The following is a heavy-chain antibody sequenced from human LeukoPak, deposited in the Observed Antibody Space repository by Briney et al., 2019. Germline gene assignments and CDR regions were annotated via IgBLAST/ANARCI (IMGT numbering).Heavy chain of an antibody. CDR1: AFTFSGYS. V-gene: IGHV3-48*01. CDR2: ISPSATTI. Sequence: GGSLRLSCAASAFTFSGYSMNWVRQAPGKGLEWVSYISPSATTIYYADSVKGRFTISRDNAKNSLYLQMNSLRAEDTAVYYCARECSSSSGRSFDYWGQGTLVTVSS. D-gene: IGHD6-6*01. CDR3: ARECSSSSGRSFDY. J-gene: IGHJ4*02.